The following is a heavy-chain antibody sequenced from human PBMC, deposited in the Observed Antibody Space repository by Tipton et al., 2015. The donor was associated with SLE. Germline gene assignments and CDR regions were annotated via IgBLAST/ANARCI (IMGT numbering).Heavy chain of an antibody. J-gene: IGHJ4*02. CDR2: IRYDGSNK. V-gene: IGHV3-30*02. D-gene: IGHD5-12*01. Sequence: SLRLSCVASGFTFRNYGMHWVRQAPGKGLEWVAFIRYDGSNKYYADSVKCRFTVSRDNSKNTLYLQMNSLRTEDTAVYYCAKECSTGSDSGSCFDYWGQGSLSTVSS. CDR1: GFTFRNYG. CDR3: AKECSTGSDSGSCFDY.